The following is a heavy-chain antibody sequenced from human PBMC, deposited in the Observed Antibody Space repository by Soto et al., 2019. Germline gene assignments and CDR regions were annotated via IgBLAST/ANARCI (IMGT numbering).Heavy chain of an antibody. V-gene: IGHV4-59*01. J-gene: IGHJ5*02. Sequence: SETLSLTCTVSGGSMNNYYWSWIRQPPGRGLEWIGYIYYSGSINYDPSLESRVAMSVDTSKNQFSLKLTSVTAADTAVYYCARGWFWSGSFNWFDPWGQGILVTVSS. D-gene: IGHD3-3*01. CDR3: ARGWFWSGSFNWFDP. CDR2: IYYSGSI. CDR1: GGSMNNYY.